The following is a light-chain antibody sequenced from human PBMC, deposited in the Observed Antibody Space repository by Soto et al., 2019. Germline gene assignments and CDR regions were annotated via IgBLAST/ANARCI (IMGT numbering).Light chain of an antibody. J-gene: IGKJ3*01. CDR3: LQYNNWLLT. CDR1: QSVSSN. CDR2: GAS. Sequence: EIVMTQSPATLSVSPGERATLSCRASQSVSSNLAWYQQKPGQAPRLLIYGASTRATGIPARFSGSGSGTEFTLTISSLQSEDFAVYYCLQYNNWLLTFGPGTKVDIK. V-gene: IGKV3-15*01.